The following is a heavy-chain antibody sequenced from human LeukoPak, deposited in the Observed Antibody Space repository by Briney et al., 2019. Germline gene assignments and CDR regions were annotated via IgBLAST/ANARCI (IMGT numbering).Heavy chain of an antibody. CDR1: GFTFSNYY. CDR3: TRDEGATETTYRFDY. Sequence: GGSLRLSCAASGFTFSNYYMSWVRQAPGKGLEWVANIKHDGSEKMHVDSVKGRFTISRDNAKNSLYLQMNSLRAEDTAVYYCTRDEGATETTYRFDYWGQGTLVTVSS. CDR2: IKHDGSEK. V-gene: IGHV3-7*01. D-gene: IGHD4-17*01. J-gene: IGHJ4*02.